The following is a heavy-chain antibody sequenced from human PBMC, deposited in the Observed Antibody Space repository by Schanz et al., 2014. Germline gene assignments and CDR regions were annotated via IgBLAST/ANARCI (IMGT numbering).Heavy chain of an antibody. Sequence: VQLVESGGGLVKPGGSLRLSCAASGFTFDNYAMHWVRQAPGKGLEWVSSISWNSGSVAYADSVKGRFTISRDDAKNSLYLQMNSLRAEDTALYYCAKDRQTTVRGVGYYYGMDVWGQGTTVTVSS. V-gene: IGHV3-9*01. J-gene: IGHJ6*02. CDR1: GFTFDNYA. D-gene: IGHD4-4*01. CDR2: ISWNSGSV. CDR3: AKDRQTTVRGVGYYYGMDV.